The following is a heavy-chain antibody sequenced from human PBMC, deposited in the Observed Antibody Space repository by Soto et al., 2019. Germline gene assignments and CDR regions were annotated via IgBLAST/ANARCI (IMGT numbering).Heavy chain of an antibody. CDR3: ARDSPDTAMVPGYYYGMDV. V-gene: IGHV1-69*13. Sequence: ASVKVSCKASGGTFSGYAISWVRQAPGQGLEWMGGIIPIFGTANYAQKFQGRVTITADESTSTAYMELSSLRSEDTAVYYCARDSPDTAMVPGYYYGMDVWGQGTTVTVSS. CDR1: GGTFSGYA. J-gene: IGHJ6*02. D-gene: IGHD5-18*01. CDR2: IIPIFGTA.